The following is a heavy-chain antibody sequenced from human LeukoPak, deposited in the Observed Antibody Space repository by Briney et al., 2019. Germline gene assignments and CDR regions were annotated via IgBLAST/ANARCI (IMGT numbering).Heavy chain of an antibody. Sequence: GGSLRLSCAASGFTFSSYSMNWVRQAPGKGLEWVSYISSSSSTIYYADSVKGRFTISRDNAKNSLYLQMNSLRAEDTAVYYCARDNIVVVVAATHTYYYGMDVWGQGTTVTVSS. V-gene: IGHV3-48*01. CDR3: ARDNIVVVVAATHTYYYGMDV. J-gene: IGHJ6*02. CDR1: GFTFSSYS. CDR2: ISSSSSTI. D-gene: IGHD2-15*01.